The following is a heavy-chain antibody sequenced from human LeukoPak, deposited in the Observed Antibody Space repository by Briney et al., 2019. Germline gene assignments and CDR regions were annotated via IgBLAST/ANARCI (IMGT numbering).Heavy chain of an antibody. Sequence: SVKVSCKASGGTFSSYATSWVRQAPGQGLEWMGRIIPILGIANYAQKFQGRVTITADKSTSTAYMELSSLRSEDTAVYYCARDRDILTNYGMDVWGQGTTVTVSS. CDR3: ARDRDILTNYGMDV. CDR1: GGTFSSYA. J-gene: IGHJ6*02. CDR2: IIPILGIA. D-gene: IGHD3-9*01. V-gene: IGHV1-69*04.